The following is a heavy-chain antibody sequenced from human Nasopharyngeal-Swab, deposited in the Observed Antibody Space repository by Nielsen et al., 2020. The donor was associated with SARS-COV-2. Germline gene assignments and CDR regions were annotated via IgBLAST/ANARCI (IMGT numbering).Heavy chain of an antibody. D-gene: IGHD2-21*02. V-gene: IGHV1-18*01. CDR1: GYTFTSYG. CDR3: ARLYCGGDCYSEDYYGMDV. CDR2: ISAYNGNT. Sequence: ASVKVSCKASGYTFTSYGISWVRRAPGQGLEWMGWISAYNGNTNYAQKLQGRVTMTTDTSTSTAYMELRSLRSDDTAVYYCARLYCGGDCYSEDYYGMDVWGQGTTVTVSS. J-gene: IGHJ6*02.